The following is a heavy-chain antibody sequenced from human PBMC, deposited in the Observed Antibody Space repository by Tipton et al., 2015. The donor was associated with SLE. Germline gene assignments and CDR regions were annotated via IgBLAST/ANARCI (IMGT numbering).Heavy chain of an antibody. V-gene: IGHV3-64*01. CDR3: ARDAHDYGGANWFDP. Sequence: SLRLSCAASGFTFSCYAMHWVGQAPGKGLEYVSAISSNGGSTYYANFVKGRFTISRDNSKNTLYLQMVSLRPEDMAVYYWARDAHDYGGANWFDPWGQGTLVTVSS. CDR1: GFTFSCYA. J-gene: IGHJ5*02. CDR2: ISSNGGST. D-gene: IGHD4-23*01.